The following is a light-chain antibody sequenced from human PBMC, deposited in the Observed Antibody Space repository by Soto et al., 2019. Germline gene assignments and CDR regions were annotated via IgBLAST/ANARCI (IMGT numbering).Light chain of an antibody. J-gene: IGLJ2*01. CDR2: DNN. V-gene: IGLV1-51*01. Sequence: QSVLTQPPSVSAAPGQKVTISCSGSSSNIGTNYVSWYQQLPGTAPKLLIYDNNKRPSGIPDRFSGSTSGTSATLGITGLQTGDEADYYCGPWDSSLSAGAVFGGGTKVTVL. CDR3: GPWDSSLSAGAV. CDR1: SSNIGTNY.